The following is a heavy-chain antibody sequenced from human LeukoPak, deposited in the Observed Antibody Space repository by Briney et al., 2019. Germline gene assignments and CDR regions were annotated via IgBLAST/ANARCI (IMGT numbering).Heavy chain of an antibody. CDR2: ISVYNGDI. CDR3: ARESTSWSFEH. V-gene: IGHV1-18*01. Sequence: ASVTVSCTASAYTFRLYGINWVRQAPGQGLEWMGWISVYNGDIDFSQRLQGRFTMTTDTSTNTASMELRNLTSDDTAVYFCARESTSWSFEHWGQGTLVTVS. D-gene: IGHD3-10*01. J-gene: IGHJ4*02. CDR1: AYTFRLYG.